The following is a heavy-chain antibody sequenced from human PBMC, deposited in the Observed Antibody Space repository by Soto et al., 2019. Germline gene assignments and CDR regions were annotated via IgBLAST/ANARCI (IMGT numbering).Heavy chain of an antibody. CDR3: AKQAIYSSSWYSMDV. CDR2: ISGSGGST. Sequence: GGSLRLSCAASGFTFSSYAMSWVRQAPGKGLEWVSAISGSGGSTYYADSVKGRFTISRDNSKNTLYLQMNSRRAEDAAVYYCAKQAIYSSSWYSMDVWGQGTTVTVSS. V-gene: IGHV3-23*01. J-gene: IGHJ6*02. D-gene: IGHD6-13*01. CDR1: GFTFSSYA.